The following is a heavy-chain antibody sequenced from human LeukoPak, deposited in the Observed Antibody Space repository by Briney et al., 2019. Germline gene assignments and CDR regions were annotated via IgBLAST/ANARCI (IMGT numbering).Heavy chain of an antibody. V-gene: IGHV2-5*01. D-gene: IGHD5-18*01. CDR1: GFSLSTSGLG. CDR3: FHKREDTSTL. Sequence: SGPTLVKPTQTLTLTCTFSGFSLSTSGLGVGWIRQPPGKALECLAPIKSRLTITEDTSKNQVILTMTNMDPVDTATYFCFHKREDTSTLWGQGTLVTVSS. CDR2: I. J-gene: IGHJ4*02.